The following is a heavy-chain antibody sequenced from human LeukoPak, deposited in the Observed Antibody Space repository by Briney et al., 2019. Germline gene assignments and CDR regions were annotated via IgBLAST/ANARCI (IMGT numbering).Heavy chain of an antibody. Sequence: SETLSLTCAVYGGSFSGYYWSWIRQPPGKGLEWIGEINHSGSTNYNPSLKSRVTISVDTSKNQFSLKLSSVTAANTAVYYCARGLGTDYWGQGTLVTVSS. V-gene: IGHV4-34*01. D-gene: IGHD7-27*01. CDR2: INHSGST. CDR1: GGSFSGYY. CDR3: ARGLGTDY. J-gene: IGHJ4*02.